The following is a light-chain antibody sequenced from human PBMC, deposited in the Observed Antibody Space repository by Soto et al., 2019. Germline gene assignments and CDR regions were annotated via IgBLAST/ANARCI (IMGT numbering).Light chain of an antibody. Sequence: DIQMTQYPNSLSASVGDRVTITCRASQSISSYLNWYQQKPGKAPKLLIYTTSTLQSEVPSRFSGSGSETDFTLTISSLQPEDFATYYCQQSYSTPLTFGGGTKVDIK. V-gene: IGKV1-39*01. CDR2: TTS. J-gene: IGKJ4*01. CDR1: QSISSY. CDR3: QQSYSTPLT.